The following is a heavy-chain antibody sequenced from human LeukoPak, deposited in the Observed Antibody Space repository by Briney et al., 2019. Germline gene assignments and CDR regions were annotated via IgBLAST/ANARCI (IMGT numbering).Heavy chain of an antibody. J-gene: IGHJ4*02. Sequence: GESLKISCKGSGYSFTSFWIGWVRQMPGKGLEWMGIIYPDDSVTIYSPSFQGQVTFSVDKSITTAYLHWSSLKASDTAMFYCARLYYDVIGYFDYWGQGTLVSVSS. V-gene: IGHV5-51*01. D-gene: IGHD3-22*01. CDR1: GYSFTSFW. CDR3: ARLYYDVIGYFDY. CDR2: IYPDDSVT.